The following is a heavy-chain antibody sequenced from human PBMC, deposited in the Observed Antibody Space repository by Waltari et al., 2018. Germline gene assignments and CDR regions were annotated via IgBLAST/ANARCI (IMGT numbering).Heavy chain of an antibody. CDR1: GFTFSTYE. J-gene: IGHJ4*02. V-gene: IGHV3-48*03. Sequence: EVQLVESGGGSVPPGGSLRLSCAASGFTFSTYERNWVRQAPGKGLEWISYISSSGMTTYYADSVKGRFTISRDNAKNSLYLQMDSLTAEDTAVYYCARVFKQKLYFDYWGQGTLVTVSS. CDR2: ISSSGMTT. CDR3: ARVFKQKLYFDY.